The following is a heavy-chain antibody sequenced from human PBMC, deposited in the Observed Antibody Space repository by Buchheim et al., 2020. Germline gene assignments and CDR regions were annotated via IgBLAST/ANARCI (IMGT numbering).Heavy chain of an antibody. D-gene: IGHD3-22*01. CDR2: IYYSGST. J-gene: IGHJ4*02. V-gene: IGHV4-30-4*01. CDR1: GGSISSGDYY. Sequence: QVQLQESGPGLVKPSQTLSLTCTVSGGSISSGDYYWSWIRQPPGKGLEWIGYIYYSGSTYYNPSLKSRVTISVDTSKNQYLLKLSSVTAADTAVYYCASSPWGITMIPFTYFDYWGQGTL. CDR3: ASSPWGITMIPFTYFDY.